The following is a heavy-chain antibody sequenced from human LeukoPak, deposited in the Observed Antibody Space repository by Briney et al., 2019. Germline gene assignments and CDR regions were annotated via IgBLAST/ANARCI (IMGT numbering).Heavy chain of an antibody. CDR1: GFTFSSYA. Sequence: GGSLRLSCAASGFTFSSYAMSWVRQAPGKGLVWVSRINSDGSSTSHADSVKGRFTISRDNAKNTLYLQMNSLRAEDTAVYYCAREGGYSHAFDYWGQGTLVTVSS. CDR3: AREGGYSHAFDY. J-gene: IGHJ4*02. V-gene: IGHV3-74*01. CDR2: INSDGSST. D-gene: IGHD3-22*01.